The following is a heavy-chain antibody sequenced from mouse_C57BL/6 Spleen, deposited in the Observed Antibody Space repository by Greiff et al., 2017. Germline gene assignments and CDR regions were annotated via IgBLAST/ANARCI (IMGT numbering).Heavy chain of an antibody. J-gene: IGHJ2*01. CDR3: ARGGGTGFDY. CDR1: GFTFSDYG. D-gene: IGHD4-1*01. V-gene: IGHV5-17*01. Sequence: EVNVVESGGGLVKPGGSLKLSCAASGFTFSDYGMHWVRQAPEKGLEWVAYISSGSSTIYYADTVKGRFTISRDNAKNPLFLQMTSLRSEDTAMYYCARGGGTGFDYWGQGTTLTVSS. CDR2: ISSGSSTI.